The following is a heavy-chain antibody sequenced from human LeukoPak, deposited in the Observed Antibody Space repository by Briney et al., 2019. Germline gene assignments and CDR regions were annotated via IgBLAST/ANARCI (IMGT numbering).Heavy chain of an antibody. CDR2: INTNSGNP. CDR3: ARDFPPMQDPDAFDI. CDR1: GYTFTNYA. Sequence: ASVKVSCKASGYTFTNYAINWVRQAPGQGLEWLGWINTNSGNPTYAQGFTGRFVFSLDTFVSTAYLQISSLKAEDTAVYYCARDFPPMQDPDAFDIWGQGTMVTVSS. D-gene: IGHD2-2*01. V-gene: IGHV7-4-1*02. J-gene: IGHJ3*02.